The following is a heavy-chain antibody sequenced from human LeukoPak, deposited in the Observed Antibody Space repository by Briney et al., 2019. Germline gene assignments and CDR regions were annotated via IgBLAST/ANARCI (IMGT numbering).Heavy chain of an antibody. CDR2: ISWNSGSI. CDR3: ARGGLTTPFDY. CDR1: GFTFDDYA. J-gene: IGHJ4*02. V-gene: IGHV3-9*01. Sequence: PGRSLRLSCAASGFTFDDYAMHWVRQAPGKGLEWVSGISWNSGSIGYADSVKGRFTISRDNAKNSLYLQMNSLRAEDTAVYYCARGGLTTPFDYWGQGTLVTVSS. D-gene: IGHD4-11*01.